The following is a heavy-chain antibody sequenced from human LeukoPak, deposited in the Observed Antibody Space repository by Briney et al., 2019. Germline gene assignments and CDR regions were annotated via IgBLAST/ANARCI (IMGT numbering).Heavy chain of an antibody. CDR1: GFTFSSYW. Sequence: GGSLRLSCAASGFTFSSYWMSWVRQAPGKGLEWVANIKQDGSENYYVDSVTGRFTISRDNAKNSLYLQMNSLRAEDKAVYYCSSADYGYFDYWGQGTVVTVSS. J-gene: IGHJ4*02. V-gene: IGHV3-7*02. CDR3: SSADYGYFDY. CDR2: IKQDGSEN. D-gene: IGHD4-17*01.